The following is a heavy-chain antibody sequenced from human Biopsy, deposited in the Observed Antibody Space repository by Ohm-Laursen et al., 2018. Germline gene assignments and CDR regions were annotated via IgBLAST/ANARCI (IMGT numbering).Heavy chain of an antibody. CDR3: ARAPPLSRGVVESWFDP. V-gene: IGHV4-4*07. D-gene: IGHD3-10*01. J-gene: IGHJ5*02. Sequence: SDTLSLTCPVSGGYISHYYWTWIRQPAGQGLEWIGRIYITGETDYNPSLKSRVTMSVDSSKKQFSLKLKSVTAADTAIYYCARAPPLSRGVVESWFDPWGQGILVTVSS. CDR1: GGYISHYY. CDR2: IYITGET.